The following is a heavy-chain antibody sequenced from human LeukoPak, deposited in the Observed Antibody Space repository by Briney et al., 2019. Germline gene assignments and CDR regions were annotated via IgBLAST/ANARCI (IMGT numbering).Heavy chain of an antibody. Sequence: GESLKICCKGSGYSFPNYWIGWGRQMRGKGLEWMGIIYPGDSHTRYSPSFQDQVTISVDKSISTAYLQWSSLKASDTAMYYCARGPYAYTSSATLGSYNWFDPWGQGSLVTVSS. J-gene: IGHJ5*02. CDR3: ARGPYAYTSSATLGSYNWFDP. CDR2: IYPGDSHT. V-gene: IGHV5-51*01. CDR1: GYSFPNYW. D-gene: IGHD2-2*02.